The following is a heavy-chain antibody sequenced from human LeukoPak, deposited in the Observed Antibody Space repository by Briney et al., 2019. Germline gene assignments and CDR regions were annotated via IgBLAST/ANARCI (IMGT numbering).Heavy chain of an antibody. Sequence: GGSLRLSCAASGFTFTSYSMNWVRQAPGKGLEWVSFISSSSSTIYYADSVKGRFTISRDNAKNSLYLQMNSLRAEDTAVYYCARDLFRKGAFDIWGQGTMVTVSS. V-gene: IGHV3-48*01. J-gene: IGHJ3*02. D-gene: IGHD2-21*01. CDR3: ARDLFRKGAFDI. CDR2: ISSSSSTI. CDR1: GFTFTSYS.